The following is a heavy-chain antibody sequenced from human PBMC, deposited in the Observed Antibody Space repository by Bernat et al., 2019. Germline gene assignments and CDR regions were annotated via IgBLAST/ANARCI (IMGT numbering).Heavy chain of an antibody. V-gene: IGHV3-66*04. D-gene: IGHD3-3*01. J-gene: IGHJ5*02. CDR3: ARQDDFWSGFVV. Sequence: EVQLVESGGNLVQPGGSLRHSCAASGFTVSSNYMSWVRQAPGKGLEWVSTIYSDGSTYYADSVKGRFVSSRDNSKNTLFLHMSRLRADDMALYYCARQDDFWSGFVVWGQGTLVTVSS. CDR2: IYSDGST. CDR1: GFTVSSNY.